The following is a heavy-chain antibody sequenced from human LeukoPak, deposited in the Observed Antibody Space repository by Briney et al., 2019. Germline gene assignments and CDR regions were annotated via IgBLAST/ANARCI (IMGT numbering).Heavy chain of an antibody. CDR3: ASGSYFFDY. CDR2: ISSSSSTT. J-gene: IGHJ4*02. Sequence: GGSLRLSCAASGFTFSTYSMNWVRQAPGKGLEWVSYISSSSSTTYYADSVKGRFTISRDNAKNSLYLLVNSLRADYTAVYYCASGSYFFDYWGQGTLVTVSS. CDR1: GFTFSTYS. D-gene: IGHD1-26*01. V-gene: IGHV3-48*01.